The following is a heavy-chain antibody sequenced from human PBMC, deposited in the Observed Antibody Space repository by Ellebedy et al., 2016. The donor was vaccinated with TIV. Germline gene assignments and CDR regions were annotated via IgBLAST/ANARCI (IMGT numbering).Heavy chain of an antibody. D-gene: IGHD5-24*01. V-gene: IGHV3-15*01. CDR2: IKSASDGGAI. Sequence: GGSLRLSXAASGVNFNQAWMNWVRQAPGKGLEWIALIKSASDGGAIHYAAPAKGRFTISRDDSTHTLYLQMDNLKMEDTAVYYCSAGWPHFDAFDDWGQGTVVTVSS. J-gene: IGHJ3*01. CDR3: SAGWPHFDAFDD. CDR1: GVNFNQAW.